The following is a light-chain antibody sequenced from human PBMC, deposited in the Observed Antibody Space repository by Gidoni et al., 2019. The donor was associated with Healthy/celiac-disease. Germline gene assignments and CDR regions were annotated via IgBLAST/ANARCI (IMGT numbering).Light chain of an antibody. Sequence: QSALTQPASLSGSPGPSITISCTRTSSDLGGYNYVSWYQTHPGKAPKLMFYDVSNRPSGVSSRFSGSKSGNTASLTIAGLQAEDEADYYCSSYTSSSTLGVFGTGTKVTVL. CDR2: DVS. CDR3: SSYTSSSTLGV. J-gene: IGLJ1*01. V-gene: IGLV2-14*01. CDR1: SSDLGGYNY.